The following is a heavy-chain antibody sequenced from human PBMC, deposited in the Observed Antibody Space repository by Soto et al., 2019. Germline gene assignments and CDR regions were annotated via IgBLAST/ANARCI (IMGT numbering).Heavy chain of an antibody. CDR2: IIPIFGTA. CDR3: ARDQRYYDFWSGLDP. CDR1: GGTFSSYA. V-gene: IGHV1-69*13. D-gene: IGHD3-3*01. Sequence: GASVKVSCKASGGTFSSYAISWVRQAPGQGLEWMGGIIPIFGTANYAQKFQGRVTITADESTSTAYMELSSLRSEDTAVYYCARDQRYYDFWSGLDPWGQGTLVTVSS. J-gene: IGHJ5*02.